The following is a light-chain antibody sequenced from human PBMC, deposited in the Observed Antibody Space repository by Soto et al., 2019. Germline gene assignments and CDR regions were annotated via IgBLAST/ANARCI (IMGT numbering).Light chain of an antibody. CDR1: QNVNNR. CDR2: GAS. CDR3: QQYVEGTPIT. V-gene: IGKV3-20*01. J-gene: IGKJ5*01. Sequence: ILLTQSPGSLSVFPGERASLSCRASQNVNNRLAWYQQKAGQAPRLLISGASSRATGIPDRFSGSGSGTDFTLTISRLESDDFALYYCQQYVEGTPITFGQGTRLEIK.